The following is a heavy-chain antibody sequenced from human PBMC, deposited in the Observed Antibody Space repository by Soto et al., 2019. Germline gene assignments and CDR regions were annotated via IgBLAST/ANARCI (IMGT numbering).Heavy chain of an antibody. CDR2: INPSGGST. Sequence: QVQLVQSGAEVKKPGASVKVSCKASGYTFTSYYMHWVRQAPVQGLEWMGIINPSGGSTSYAQKVQGIVTMTRDTSTSTVYMELSSLRSEDTAVYYCASESRSMVGDPSRCAFDIWGNGTIVTVSS. CDR3: ASESRSMVGDPSRCAFDI. CDR1: GYTFTSYY. J-gene: IGHJ3*02. V-gene: IGHV1-46*04. D-gene: IGHD1-26*01.